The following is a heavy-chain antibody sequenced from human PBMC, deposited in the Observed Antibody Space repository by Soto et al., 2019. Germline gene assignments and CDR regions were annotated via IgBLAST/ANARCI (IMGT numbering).Heavy chain of an antibody. CDR1: GGSISSGGYS. V-gene: IGHV4-30-2*01. CDR3: ARGSRGAYYDFWITYGMDV. J-gene: IGHJ6*02. D-gene: IGHD3-3*01. Sequence: QLQLQESGSGLVKPSQTLSLTCAVSGGSISSGGYSWSWIRQPPGKGLEWIGYIYHSGSTYYNPSLKSRVNISVDRSKNQFSLKLSSVTAADTAVYYCARGSRGAYYDFWITYGMDVWGQGTTVTVSS. CDR2: IYHSGST.